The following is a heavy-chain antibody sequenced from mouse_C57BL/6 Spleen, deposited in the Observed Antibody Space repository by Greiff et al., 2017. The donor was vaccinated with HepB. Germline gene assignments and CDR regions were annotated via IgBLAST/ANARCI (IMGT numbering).Heavy chain of an antibody. D-gene: IGHD1-1*01. CDR2: IHPNSGST. Sequence: QVQLQQPGAELVKPGASVKLSCKASGYTFTSYWMHWVKQRPGQGLEWIGMIHPNSGSTNYNEKFKSKATLTVDKSSSTAYMQLSSLTSEDSAVYYWERWQSDGSSQTGFAYWGQGTLVTVSA. V-gene: IGHV1-64*01. CDR1: GYTFTSYW. J-gene: IGHJ3*01. CDR3: ERWQSDGSSQTGFAY.